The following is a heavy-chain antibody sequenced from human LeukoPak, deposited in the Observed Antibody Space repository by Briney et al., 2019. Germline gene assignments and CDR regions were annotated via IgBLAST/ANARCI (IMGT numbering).Heavy chain of an antibody. Sequence: GGSMRLSCAASGFTFSSYGMHWVRQAPGKGLEWVAVISYDGSNKYYADSVKGRFTISRDNSKNTLYLQMNSLRAEDTAVYYCAKDDYYDTSGYRDWGQGTLVTVSS. J-gene: IGHJ4*02. V-gene: IGHV3-30*18. CDR2: ISYDGSNK. CDR3: AKDDYYDTSGYRD. CDR1: GFTFSSYG. D-gene: IGHD3-22*01.